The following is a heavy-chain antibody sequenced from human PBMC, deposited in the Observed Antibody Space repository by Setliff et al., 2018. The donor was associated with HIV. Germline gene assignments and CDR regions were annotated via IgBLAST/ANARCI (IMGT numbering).Heavy chain of an antibody. D-gene: IGHD6-19*01. J-gene: IGHJ4*02. Sequence: ASVKVSCKASGYIFTDYYMHWVRQAPGQELGWMGRINPNSGGTNYAQKFQGRVTMTRDTSISTAYTELSSLRSEDTATYYCARDPPSSGWYRADYWGQGTLVTVSS. CDR2: INPNSGGT. CDR3: ARDPPSSGWYRADY. CDR1: GYIFTDYY. V-gene: IGHV1-2*06.